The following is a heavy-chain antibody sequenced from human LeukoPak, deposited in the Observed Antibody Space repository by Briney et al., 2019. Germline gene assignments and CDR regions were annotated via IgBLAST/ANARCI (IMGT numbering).Heavy chain of an antibody. J-gene: IGHJ3*02. V-gene: IGHV3-74*01. Sequence: GGSLRLSCAASGFTFSSSWMHWVRQAPGKGLVWVSRINSGGSGTTYADSVKGRFTISRDNAKNTLYLQMNSLRAEDTAVYYCASPTYCGGDCFGAFNIWGQGTMVTVSS. CDR1: GFTFSSSW. D-gene: IGHD2-21*02. CDR2: INSGGSGT. CDR3: ASPTYCGGDCFGAFNI.